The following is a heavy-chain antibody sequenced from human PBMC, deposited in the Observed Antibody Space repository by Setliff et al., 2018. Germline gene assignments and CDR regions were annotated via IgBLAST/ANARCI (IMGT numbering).Heavy chain of an antibody. Sequence: GGSLRLSCEGSGLTLSHYWMHWVRQGPGKGLVWVSYINFDGTSTNYADSVKGRFTISRDDAENTLYLQMDSLRVEDTAVYYCVRLRKDYGDYYYFDYWGQGTLVTVSS. V-gene: IGHV3-74*01. J-gene: IGHJ4*02. CDR3: VRLRKDYGDYYYFDY. CDR1: GLTLSHYW. CDR2: INFDGTST. D-gene: IGHD4-17*01.